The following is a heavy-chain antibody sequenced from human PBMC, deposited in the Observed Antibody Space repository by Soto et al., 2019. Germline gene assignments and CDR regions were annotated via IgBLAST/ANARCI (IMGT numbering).Heavy chain of an antibody. J-gene: IGHJ3*02. CDR3: ARKKLITMVRGVSNRPNAFDI. CDR2: IIPIFGTA. D-gene: IGHD3-10*01. CDR1: GGTFSSYA. V-gene: IGHV1-69*13. Sequence: GASVKVSCKASGGTFSSYAISWVRQSPGQGLEWMGGIIPIFGTANYAQKFQGRVTITADESTSTAYMELSSLRSEDTAVYYCARKKLITMVRGVSNRPNAFDIWGQGTMVTVSS.